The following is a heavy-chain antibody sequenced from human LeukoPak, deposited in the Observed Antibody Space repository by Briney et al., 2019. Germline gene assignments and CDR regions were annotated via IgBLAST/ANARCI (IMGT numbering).Heavy chain of an antibody. V-gene: IGHV1-69*13. J-gene: IGHJ4*02. CDR1: GGTFSSYA. Sequence: ASVKVSCKASGGTFSSYAIGWVRQAPGQGLEWMGGIIPIFGTANYAQKFQGRVTITADESTSTAYMELSSLRSEDTAVYYCARDEYSSRGTNYWGQGTLVTVSS. CDR2: IIPIFGTA. CDR3: ARDEYSSRGTNY. D-gene: IGHD6-13*01.